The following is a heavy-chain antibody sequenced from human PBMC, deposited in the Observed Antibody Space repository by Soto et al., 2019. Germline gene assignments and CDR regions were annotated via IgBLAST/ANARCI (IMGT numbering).Heavy chain of an antibody. D-gene: IGHD2-15*01. CDR2: IYYSGST. CDR1: GGSISSYY. Sequence: SETLSLTCTVSGGSISSYYWSWIRQPPGKGLEWIGYIYYSGSTNYNPSLKSRVPISVDTSKNQFSLKLSSVTAADTAVYYCARGIRYCSGGSCSFYFDYWGQGTLVTVSS. V-gene: IGHV4-59*01. J-gene: IGHJ4*02. CDR3: ARGIRYCSGGSCSFYFDY.